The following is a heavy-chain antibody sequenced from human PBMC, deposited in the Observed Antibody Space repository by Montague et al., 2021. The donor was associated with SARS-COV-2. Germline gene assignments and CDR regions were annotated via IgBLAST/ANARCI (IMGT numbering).Heavy chain of an antibody. Sequence: SETLSLTCTVAGDSISSSSYDWGWIRQPPGKGLEWIGNKHYSGITYNTPSLKNRVTVSVDTSKNQFSLKLSSVTAADTAVYYCVRDGYTHVDYWGQGTLVTVSS. CDR3: VRDGYTHVDY. CDR1: GDSISSSSYD. J-gene: IGHJ4*02. CDR2: KHYSGIT. D-gene: IGHD5-24*01. V-gene: IGHV4-39*02.